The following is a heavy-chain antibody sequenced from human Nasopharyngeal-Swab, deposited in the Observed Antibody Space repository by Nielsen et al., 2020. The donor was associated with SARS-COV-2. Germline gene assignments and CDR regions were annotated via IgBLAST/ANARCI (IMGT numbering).Heavy chain of an antibody. CDR1: GFTFSDYY. CDR3: ARDDYDFWSGKASYGMDV. CDR2: ISSSGSTI. J-gene: IGHJ6*02. V-gene: IGHV3-11*01. D-gene: IGHD3-3*01. Sequence: GGSLRLSCAASGFTFSDYYMSWIRQAPGKGLEWVSYISSSGSTIYYADSVKGRFTISRDNAKNSLYLQMNSLRAADTAVYYCARDDYDFWSGKASYGMDVWGQGTTVTVSS.